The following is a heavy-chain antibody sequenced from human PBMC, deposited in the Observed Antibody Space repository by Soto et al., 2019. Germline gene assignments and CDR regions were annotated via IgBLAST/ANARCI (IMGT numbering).Heavy chain of an antibody. V-gene: IGHV4-4*02. CDR1: SGSISRSNW. CDR2: IYESGMT. Sequence: QVQLQESGPGLVKPSGTLSLTCAVFSGSISRSNWWSWVRQPPGKGLEWIGEIYESGMTNYNPSLESRVTISVDRSKNQFSLNLISMPAADTAVYYCAGGGWHGLEYYMDVWGKGTTVTGSS. CDR3: AGGGWHGLEYYMDV. J-gene: IGHJ6*03. D-gene: IGHD6-6*01.